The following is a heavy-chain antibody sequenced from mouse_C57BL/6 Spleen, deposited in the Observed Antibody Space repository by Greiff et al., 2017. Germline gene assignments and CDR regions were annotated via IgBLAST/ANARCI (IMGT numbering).Heavy chain of an antibody. Sequence: VQLVESGPGLVQPSQSLSITCTVSGFSLTSYGVHWVRQSPGKGLEWLGVIWRGGSTDYTAAFMSRLSITKDNSKSQVFFKMNRLQADDTAIYFCAKQDDYDGYFDYWGQGTTLTVSS. CDR2: IWRGGST. J-gene: IGHJ2*01. V-gene: IGHV2-5*01. D-gene: IGHD2-4*01. CDR1: GFSLTSYG. CDR3: AKQDDYDGYFDY.